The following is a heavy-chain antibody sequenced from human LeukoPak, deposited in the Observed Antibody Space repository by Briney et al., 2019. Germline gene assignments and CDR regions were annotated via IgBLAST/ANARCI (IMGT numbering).Heavy chain of an antibody. CDR2: INHSGGT. J-gene: IGHJ3*02. CDR1: GGSITSSPYY. CDR3: AREASGI. V-gene: IGHV4-39*07. Sequence: SETLSLTCTVSGGSITSSPYYWGWIRQAPGKGLEWIGEINHSGGTNYNPSLKSRVTISVDTSKNQFSLKLSSVTAADTAVYYCAREASGIWGQGTMVTVSS.